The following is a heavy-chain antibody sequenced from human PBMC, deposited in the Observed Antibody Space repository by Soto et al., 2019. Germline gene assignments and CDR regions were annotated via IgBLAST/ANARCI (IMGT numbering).Heavy chain of an antibody. D-gene: IGHD3-10*01. CDR2: INPILSMS. J-gene: IGHJ4*02. V-gene: IGHV1-69*02. CDR3: ASSYGSGYRAFDY. Sequence: QVQLVQSGAEVKKPGSSVRVSCKASGDTFTFYSINWVRQAPGLGLEWMGRINPILSMSNYAQRFQGRATMTADKSPSTAYMELSSLRSEDTAMYYCASSYGSGYRAFDYWGQGALVTVSS. CDR1: GDTFTFYS.